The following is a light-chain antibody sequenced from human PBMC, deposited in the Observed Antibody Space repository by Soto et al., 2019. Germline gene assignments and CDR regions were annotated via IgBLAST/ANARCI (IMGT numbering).Light chain of an antibody. V-gene: IGKV1-39*01. CDR1: QIISSY. CDR2: GAS. Sequence: DIQMTQSPSSLSASVGDRVTITCQASQIISSYLNWYQQKPGRAPNLLIYGASSLQSGVPSRFSGSESGTDFTLTISSLQPEDFATYYCQQSYSTPWTFGQGTKVEIK. J-gene: IGKJ1*01. CDR3: QQSYSTPWT.